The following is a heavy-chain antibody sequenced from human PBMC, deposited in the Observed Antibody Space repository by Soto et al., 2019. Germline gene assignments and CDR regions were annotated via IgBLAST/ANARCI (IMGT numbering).Heavy chain of an antibody. CDR1: GGSISSSNW. J-gene: IGHJ3*02. Sequence: SETLSLTCAVSGGSISSSNWWRWVRQPPGKGLEWIGEVYHSRSTNYNPSLKSRVTISVDKSKNQFSLKLSSVTAADTAVYYCARVPGGTMLVVVIIGGHSGDFDIWGQGTMVTVS. V-gene: IGHV4-4*02. CDR3: ARVPGGTMLVVVIIGGHSGDFDI. D-gene: IGHD3-22*01. CDR2: VYHSRST.